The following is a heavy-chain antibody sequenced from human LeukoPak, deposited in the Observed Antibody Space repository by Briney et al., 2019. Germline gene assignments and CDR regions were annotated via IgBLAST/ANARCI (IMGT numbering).Heavy chain of an antibody. V-gene: IGHV1-18*01. Sequence: GASVKVSCKASGYTFTSYGISWVRQAPGQGLECMGWISAYNGNTNYAQKLQGRVTITADESTSTAYMELSSLRSEDTAVYYCARADGYDIWTGYRGWFDPWGQGTLVTVSS. J-gene: IGHJ5*02. CDR1: GYTFTSYG. CDR2: ISAYNGNT. CDR3: ARADGYDIWTGYRGWFDP. D-gene: IGHD3-9*01.